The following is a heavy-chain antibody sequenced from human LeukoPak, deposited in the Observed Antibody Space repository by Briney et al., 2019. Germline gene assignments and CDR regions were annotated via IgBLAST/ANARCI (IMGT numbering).Heavy chain of an antibody. CDR1: GYTFTNYD. D-gene: IGHD6-13*01. Sequence: ASVKVSCKASGYTFTNYDINWVRQATGQGLEWMGWMNPNSGNTGYAQKFQGRATMTRNTPISTAYMELSSLTSDDTAVYYCARGPSSSWSPGWFDPWGQGTLVTVSS. CDR2: MNPNSGNT. CDR3: ARGPSSSWSPGWFDP. V-gene: IGHV1-8*01. J-gene: IGHJ5*02.